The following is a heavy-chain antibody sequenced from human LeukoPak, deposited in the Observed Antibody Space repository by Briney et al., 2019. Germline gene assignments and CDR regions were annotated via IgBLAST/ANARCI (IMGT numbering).Heavy chain of an antibody. Sequence: GGSLRLSCAASGFTFSSYSMNWVRQAPGKGLEWVSSISSSSSYICYADSVKGRFTISRDNAKNSLYLQMNSLRAEDTAVYYCARVYSWPPAIDYWGQGTLVTVSS. D-gene: IGHD2-15*01. CDR3: ARVYSWPPAIDY. CDR2: ISSSSSYI. V-gene: IGHV3-21*01. J-gene: IGHJ4*02. CDR1: GFTFSSYS.